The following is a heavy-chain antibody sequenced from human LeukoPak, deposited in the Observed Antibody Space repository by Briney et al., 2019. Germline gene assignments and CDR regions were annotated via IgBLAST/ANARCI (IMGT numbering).Heavy chain of an antibody. CDR2: IYNRGST. Sequence: SETLSLTCTVSGGSISSYYRNWIRQPAGKGLEWIGRIYNRGSTNYNPSLKSRVTMSVDTSKNQFTLKLTSVTAADTAVYYCARVDDRNYYYYFDYWGQGTLVTVSS. D-gene: IGHD3-22*01. CDR1: GGSISSYY. J-gene: IGHJ4*02. CDR3: ARVDDRNYYYYFDY. V-gene: IGHV4-4*07.